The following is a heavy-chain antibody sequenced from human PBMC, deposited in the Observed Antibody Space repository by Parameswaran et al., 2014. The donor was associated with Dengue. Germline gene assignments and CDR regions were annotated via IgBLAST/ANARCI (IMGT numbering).Heavy chain of an antibody. CDR2: IYPGDSDT. J-gene: IGHJ3*02. Sequence: VRQAPGKGLEWMGIIYPGDSDTRYSPSFQGQVTISADKSISTAYLQWSSLKASDTAMYYCASIAAAARDAFDIWGQGTMVTVSS. CDR3: ASIAAAARDAFDI. V-gene: IGHV5-51*01. D-gene: IGHD6-13*01.